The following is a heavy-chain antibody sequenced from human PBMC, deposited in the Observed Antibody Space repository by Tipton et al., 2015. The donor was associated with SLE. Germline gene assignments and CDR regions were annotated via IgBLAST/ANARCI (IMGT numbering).Heavy chain of an antibody. CDR3: ASRPVVTGEGAGDY. Sequence: TLSLTCTVYGGSLSGYWWSWIRQSPGKGLEWIGEIYPTGRTDYNPSLMSRVTISVDTSQNQFSLRLTSVTAADTAVYYCASRPVVTGEGAGDYWGQGTLVTVSS. J-gene: IGHJ4*02. CDR2: IYPTGRT. CDR1: GGSLSGYW. D-gene: IGHD2-21*02. V-gene: IGHV4-34*01.